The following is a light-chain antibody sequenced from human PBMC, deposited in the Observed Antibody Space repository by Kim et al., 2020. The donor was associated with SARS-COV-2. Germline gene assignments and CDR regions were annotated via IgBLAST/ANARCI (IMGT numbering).Light chain of an antibody. Sequence: TSTCTRCISGAGNDAVYWHQQSPTAAPNLLYCRSDRPPGGAPDRFCATTSGTAASLIISGLGSEDAADYCCAAKGGTLGDFLFGGGTKLTVL. CDR1: ISGAGNDA. CDR2: RSD. J-gene: IGLJ2*01. CDR3: AAKGGTLGDFL. V-gene: IGLV1-47*01.